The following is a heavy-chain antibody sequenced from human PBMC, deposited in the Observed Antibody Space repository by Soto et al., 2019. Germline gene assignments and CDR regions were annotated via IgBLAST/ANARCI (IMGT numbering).Heavy chain of an antibody. CDR1: GFSFSTSI. CDR3: ARLSRANYDFWSGDYYFDS. Sequence: PGGSLRLSCAAYGFSFSTSIMYWVRQAPGKGLEWVSSISSTGSFIYYADSLKGRFTISRDNADNSLFLQMNNLRAEDTAVYYCARLSRANYDFWSGDYYFDSWGQGTLVTVSS. D-gene: IGHD3-3*01. J-gene: IGHJ4*02. V-gene: IGHV3-21*01. CDR2: ISSTGSFI.